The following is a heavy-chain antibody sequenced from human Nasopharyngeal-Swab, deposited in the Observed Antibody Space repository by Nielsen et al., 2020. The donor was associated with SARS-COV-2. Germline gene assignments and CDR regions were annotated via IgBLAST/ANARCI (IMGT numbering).Heavy chain of an antibody. CDR2: ISGSGGST. J-gene: IGHJ4*02. D-gene: IGHD2-15*01. CDR3: ANDLHCSGGSCYYRDY. Sequence: GESLKISCAASGFTFSSYAMSWVRQAPGKGLEWVSAISGSGGSTYYADSVKGRFTISRDNSKNTLYLQMNSLRAEDTAAYYCANDLHCSGGSCYYRDYWGQGTLVTVS. V-gene: IGHV3-23*01. CDR1: GFTFSSYA.